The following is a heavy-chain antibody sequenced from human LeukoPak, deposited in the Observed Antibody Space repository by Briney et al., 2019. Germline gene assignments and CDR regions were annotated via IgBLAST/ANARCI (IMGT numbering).Heavy chain of an antibody. D-gene: IGHD3-10*01. CDR3: ARDRRGSGSYTADY. J-gene: IGHJ4*02. CDR1: GGSISSSSYY. Sequence: SETLSLTCTVSGGSISSSSYYWGWIRQPPGKGLEWIGSIYYSGSTYYNPSLKSRVTISVDTSKNQFSLKLSSVTAADTAVYYCARDRRGSGSYTADYWGQGTLVTVSS. V-gene: IGHV4-39*07. CDR2: IYYSGST.